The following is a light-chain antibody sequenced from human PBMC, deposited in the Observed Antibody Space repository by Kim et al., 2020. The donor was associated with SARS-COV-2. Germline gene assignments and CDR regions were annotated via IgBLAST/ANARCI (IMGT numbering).Light chain of an antibody. CDR1: SGRCYY. CDR2: CKN. J-gene: IGLJ3*02. Sequence: ALRHTGRSTCQGNSGRCYYASGYQQQPGQAPLLVIYCKNNRPSGIPDRFSGSSSGNTASWTITGAEAEDEADYYYNSRNSIGNHGVFGGGTQLTVL. V-gene: IGLV3-19*01. CDR3: NSRNSIGNHGV.